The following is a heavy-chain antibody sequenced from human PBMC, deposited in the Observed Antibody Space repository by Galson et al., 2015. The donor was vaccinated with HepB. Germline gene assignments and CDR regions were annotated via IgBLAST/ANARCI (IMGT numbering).Heavy chain of an antibody. D-gene: IGHD4-17*01. J-gene: IGHJ6*02. CDR1: GYTFTNYG. V-gene: IGHV1-18*04. Sequence: SVKVSCKASGYTFTNYGISWVRQAPGQGLEWMGWITTYNGNTNYAQKLQGRVTMTTDTSTSTAYMELRSLRSDDTAVYYCARVVRWLLAPGYYYYAMDVWGQGTTVTVSS. CDR3: ARVVRWLLAPGYYYYAMDV. CDR2: ITTYNGNT.